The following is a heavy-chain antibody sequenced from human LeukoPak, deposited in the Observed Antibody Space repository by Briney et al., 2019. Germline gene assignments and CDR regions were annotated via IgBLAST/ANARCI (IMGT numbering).Heavy chain of an antibody. D-gene: IGHD1-7*01. V-gene: IGHV1-69*05. Sequence: SVKVSCKASGGTFSSYAISWVRQAPGQGLEWMGGIIPNFGTANYAQKFQGRVTITTDESTSTAYMELSSLRSEDTAVYYCARGQHWNYRDYYYFDMDVWGKGTTVTVSS. CDR2: IIPNFGTA. CDR3: ARGQHWNYRDYYYFDMDV. CDR1: GGTFSSYA. J-gene: IGHJ6*03.